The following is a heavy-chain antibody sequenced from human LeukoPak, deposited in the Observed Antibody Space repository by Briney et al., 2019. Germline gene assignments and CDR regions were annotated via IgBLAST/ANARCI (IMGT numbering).Heavy chain of an antibody. V-gene: IGHV4-34*01. CDR2: INHSGST. CDR3: ARGRIRRPDIVVAPAAIGAFDI. D-gene: IGHD2-2*02. J-gene: IGHJ3*02. Sequence: KPSETLSLTCAVYGGSFSGYYWSWIRQPPGKGLEWIGEINHSGSTNYNPSLKSRVTISVDTSKNQFSLKLSSVTAADTAVYYCARGRIRRPDIVVAPAAIGAFDIWGQGTMVTVSS. CDR1: GGSFSGYY.